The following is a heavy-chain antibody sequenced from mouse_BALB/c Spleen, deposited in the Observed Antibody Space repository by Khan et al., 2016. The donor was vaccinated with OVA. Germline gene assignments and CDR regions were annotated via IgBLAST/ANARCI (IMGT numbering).Heavy chain of an antibody. CDR2: INPSNGYT. CDR3: VRDGAYYRNVGWFAY. J-gene: IGHJ3*01. Sequence: QVQLKQSGAELARPGASVKMSCKASGYTFTSYTIHWIKLRPGQGLEWIGYINPSNGYTNYNQKFKDKATLTADKSSTTAYMQLSSLTSDDSAVXNGVRDGAYYRNVGWFAYWGQGTLVTVSA. V-gene: IGHV1-4*01. D-gene: IGHD1-1*01. CDR1: GYTFTSYT.